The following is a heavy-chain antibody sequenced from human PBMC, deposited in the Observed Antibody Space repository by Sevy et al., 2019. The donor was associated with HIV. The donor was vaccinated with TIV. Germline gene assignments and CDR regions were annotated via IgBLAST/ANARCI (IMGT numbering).Heavy chain of an antibody. Sequence: GGSLRLSCAASGFTFSSYAMHWVRQAPGKGLEWVAVISYDGSNKYYADSVKGRFTISRDNSKNTLYLQMNSLRAEDTAVYYCASETRWLQFFAFDIWGQGTMVTVSS. CDR3: ASETRWLQFFAFDI. J-gene: IGHJ3*02. CDR2: ISYDGSNK. V-gene: IGHV3-30-3*01. CDR1: GFTFSSYA. D-gene: IGHD5-12*01.